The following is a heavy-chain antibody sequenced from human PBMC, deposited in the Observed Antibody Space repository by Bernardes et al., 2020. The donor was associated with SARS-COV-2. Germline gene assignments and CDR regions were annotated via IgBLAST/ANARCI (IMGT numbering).Heavy chain of an antibody. J-gene: IGHJ6*02. CDR2: IWYDGRNQ. V-gene: IGHV3-33*01. Sequence: GGSLRLSCAASGFTFSSSGMHWVRQAPGQGLAWVAVIWYDGRNQYYADSVKGRFTISRDNSKNTLYLQMNSLRAEDTAVYYCARDPTFYDFWSGYLVSADYYYYYGMDVWGQGTTVTVSS. CDR1: GFTFSSSG. D-gene: IGHD3-3*01. CDR3: ARDPTFYDFWSGYLVSADYYYYYGMDV.